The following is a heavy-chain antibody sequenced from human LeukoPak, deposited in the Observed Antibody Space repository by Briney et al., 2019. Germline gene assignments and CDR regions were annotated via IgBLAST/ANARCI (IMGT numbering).Heavy chain of an antibody. D-gene: IGHD2-8*01. CDR3: AKWSSTLKAFDF. V-gene: IGHV4-4*07. J-gene: IGHJ4*02. CDR1: GGYIGSYF. Sequence: PSETLSLTCSVSGGYIGSYFWSWIRQPAGKELEWIGRFYTSGSPNYNPSLQSRVTMSVDTSKNQFSLRLISVSPADTAVYYCAKWSSTLKAFDFWGQGILAIVSS. CDR2: FYTSGSP.